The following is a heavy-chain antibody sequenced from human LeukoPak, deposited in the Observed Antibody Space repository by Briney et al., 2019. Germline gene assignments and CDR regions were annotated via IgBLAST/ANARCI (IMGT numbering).Heavy chain of an antibody. J-gene: IGHJ5*01. D-gene: IGHD6-25*01. CDR1: GFSVSTKN. CDR3: ASDSGSNWFGY. Sequence: PGGSLRLSCAVSGFSVSTKNMNWVRQAPGKGLEWVSIVYRGGNTDYADSVKGRFTISRDNSKNTLFLQVNSLRAEDTAVYYCASDSGSNWFGYWGQGTLVTVSS. CDR2: VYRGGNT. V-gene: IGHV3-53*01.